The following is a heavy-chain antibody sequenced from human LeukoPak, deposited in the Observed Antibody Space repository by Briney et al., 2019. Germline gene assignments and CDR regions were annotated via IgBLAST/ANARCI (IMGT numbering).Heavy chain of an antibody. CDR2: ISAYNGNT. CDR1: GYTFTSYG. V-gene: IGHV1-18*01. J-gene: IGHJ4*02. D-gene: IGHD3-9*01. Sequence: ASVKVSGKASGYTFTSYGISWVRQAPGQGLEWMGWISAYNGNTNYAQKLQSRGTMTTDTSTSTAYMELRSLRSDDTAVYYCARAQDILTAFDYWGQGTLVTASS. CDR3: ARAQDILTAFDY.